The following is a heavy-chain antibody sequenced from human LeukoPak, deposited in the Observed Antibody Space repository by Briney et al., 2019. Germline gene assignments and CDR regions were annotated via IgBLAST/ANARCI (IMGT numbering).Heavy chain of an antibody. J-gene: IGHJ3*02. V-gene: IGHV4-39*07. CDR3: ARDRGFVVVVAAATRAFDI. CDR2: IYYSGST. CDR1: GGSISSSSYY. Sequence: SETLSLTCTVSGGSISSSSYYWGWIRQPPGKGLEWIGSIYYSGSTYYNPSLESRVTISVDTSKNQFSLKLSSVTAADTAVYYCARDRGFVVVVAAATRAFDIWGQGTMVTVSS. D-gene: IGHD2-15*01.